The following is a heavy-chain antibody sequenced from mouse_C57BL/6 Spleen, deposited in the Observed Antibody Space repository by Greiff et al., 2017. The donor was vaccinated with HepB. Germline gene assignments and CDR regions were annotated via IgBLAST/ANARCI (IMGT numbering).Heavy chain of an antibody. Sequence: EVKLMESGGGLVKPGGSLKLSCAASGFTFSSYTMSWVRQTPEKRLEWVATISGGGGNTYYPDSVKGRFTISRDNAKNTLYLQMSSLRSEDTALYYCARQAPRLDYAMDYWGQGTSVTVSS. CDR2: ISGGGGNT. V-gene: IGHV5-9*01. CDR1: GFTFSSYT. J-gene: IGHJ4*01. CDR3: ARQAPRLDYAMDY.